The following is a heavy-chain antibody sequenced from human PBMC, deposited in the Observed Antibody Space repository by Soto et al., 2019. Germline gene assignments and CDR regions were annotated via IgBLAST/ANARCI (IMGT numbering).Heavy chain of an antibody. J-gene: IGHJ4*02. Sequence: QVHLVQSGAEVKKPGASVKVSCKASGYTFTSYGITRVRQAPAQELEWVGWISAHNGNTDYAQKLQGRVIVTRDTSTSTAYMELRSLGSDDTAVYYCARGRYGDYWGQGALVTVSS. D-gene: IGHD1-1*01. CDR3: ARGRYGDY. CDR2: ISAHNGNT. V-gene: IGHV1-18*01. CDR1: GYTFTSYG.